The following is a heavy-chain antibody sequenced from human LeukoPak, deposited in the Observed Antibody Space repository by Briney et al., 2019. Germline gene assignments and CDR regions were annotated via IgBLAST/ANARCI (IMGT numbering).Heavy chain of an antibody. Sequence: ASVKVSCKASGYTFTSYDINWVRQATGQGLEWMGWMNPNSGNTGYAQKFQGRVTITRNTSISTAYMELSRLRSDDTAVYYCARGDSSGWYLYFDYWGQGTLVTVSS. CDR1: GYTFTSYD. J-gene: IGHJ4*02. CDR3: ARGDSSGWYLYFDY. D-gene: IGHD6-19*01. V-gene: IGHV1-8*03. CDR2: MNPNSGNT.